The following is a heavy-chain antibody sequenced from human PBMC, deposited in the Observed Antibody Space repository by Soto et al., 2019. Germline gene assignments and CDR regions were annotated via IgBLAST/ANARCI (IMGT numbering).Heavy chain of an antibody. CDR2: INPNSGAT. Sequence: ASVKVSCKASGYTFTGYYMHWVRQAPGQGLEWMGWINPNSGATNYAQKFQGRVTMTRDTSISTAYMELSRLISDDTAVYYCARDFDLEYSTSSFWFGPWGQGTLVTVSS. CDR3: ARDFDLEYSTSSFWFGP. D-gene: IGHD6-6*01. V-gene: IGHV1-2*02. J-gene: IGHJ5*02. CDR1: GYTFTGYY.